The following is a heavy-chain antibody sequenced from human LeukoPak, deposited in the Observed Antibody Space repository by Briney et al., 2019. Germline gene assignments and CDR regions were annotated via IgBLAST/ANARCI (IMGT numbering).Heavy chain of an antibody. D-gene: IGHD6-13*01. CDR2: IYSGGST. V-gene: IGHV3-66*01. J-gene: IGHJ4*02. CDR3: ARDLKAGIAARNFNY. CDR1: GFTVSSNY. Sequence: RAGGSLRLSCAASGFTVSSNYMSWVRQAPGKGLERVSVIYSGGSTYYADSVKGRFTISRDNSKNTLYLQMNSLRAEDTAVYYCARDLKAGIAARNFNYWGQGTLVTVPS.